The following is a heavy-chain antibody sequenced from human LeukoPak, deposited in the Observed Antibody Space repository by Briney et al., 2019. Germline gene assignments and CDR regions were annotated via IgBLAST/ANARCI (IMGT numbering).Heavy chain of an antibody. D-gene: IGHD2-15*01. CDR2: IHYDGPEK. Sequence: QTGGSLRLSCAASGFIFSNYGMHWVRQAPGKGLEWVAFIHYDGPEKYYGDSVKGRFTISRDNSKNTLYLQMNSLRAEDTAVYYCAKTAPTSDIVVVVAANYYYMDVWGKGTTVTVSS. CDR1: GFIFSNYG. V-gene: IGHV3-30*02. CDR3: AKTAPTSDIVVVVAANYYYMDV. J-gene: IGHJ6*03.